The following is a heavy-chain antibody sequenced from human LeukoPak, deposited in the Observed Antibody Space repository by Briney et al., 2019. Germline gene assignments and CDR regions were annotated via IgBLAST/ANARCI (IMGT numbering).Heavy chain of an antibody. CDR1: GFTFSSYE. D-gene: IGHD5-12*01. V-gene: IGHV3-48*03. J-gene: IGHJ4*02. Sequence: GSLRLSCAASGFTFSSYEMNWVRQAPGKGLEWVSYISSSSSTIYYADSVKGRFTISRDNAKNSLYLQMNSLRAEDTAVYYCARGARGHVDIVATSLVYFDYWGQGTLVTVSS. CDR2: ISSSSSTI. CDR3: ARGARGHVDIVATSLVYFDY.